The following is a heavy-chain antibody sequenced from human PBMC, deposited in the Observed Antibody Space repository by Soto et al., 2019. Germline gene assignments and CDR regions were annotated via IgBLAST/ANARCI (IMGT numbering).Heavy chain of an antibody. V-gene: IGHV3-21*01. Sequence: GGSLRLSCAASGFTFSSYSMNWVRQAPGKGLEWVSSISSSSSYIYYADSVKGRFTISRDNAKNSLYLQMNSLRAEDTAVYYFARDRNGYSISWYVGTSFDYWGQGTLVTVSS. J-gene: IGHJ4*02. CDR2: ISSSSSYI. D-gene: IGHD6-13*01. CDR1: GFTFSSYS. CDR3: ARDRNGYSISWYVGTSFDY.